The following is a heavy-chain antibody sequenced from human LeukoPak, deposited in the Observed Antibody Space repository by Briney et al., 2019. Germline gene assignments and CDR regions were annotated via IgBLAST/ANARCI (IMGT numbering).Heavy chain of an antibody. J-gene: IGHJ6*02. D-gene: IGHD6-6*01. CDR2: IYYSGST. Sequence: PSETLSLTCTVSGGSVNSGSNYWSWIRQPPGKGLEWIGYIYYSGSTNYNPSLKSRVTISVDTSKNQFSLKLSSVTAADTAVYYCARAGAARGFRLAKRGYYYYGMDVWGQGTTVTVSS. V-gene: IGHV4-61*01. CDR1: GGSVNSGSNY. CDR3: ARAGAARGFRLAKRGYYYYGMDV.